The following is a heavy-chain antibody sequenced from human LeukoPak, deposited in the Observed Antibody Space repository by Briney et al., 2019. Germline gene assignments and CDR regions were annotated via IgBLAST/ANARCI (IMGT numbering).Heavy chain of an antibody. D-gene: IGHD2-21*01. V-gene: IGHV3-7*01. J-gene: IGHJ4*02. CDR2: IKPDESEK. Sequence: GGSLRLSCAASGITFSTSWMSWVRQAPGKGLEWVANIKPDESEKSYVDSVKGRFTISRDNAKNSLFLQMNSLRAEDTALYYCATGPSFCGGDCYYYFAYWGQGTLVTVSS. CDR3: ATGPSFCGGDCYYYFAY. CDR1: GITFSTSW.